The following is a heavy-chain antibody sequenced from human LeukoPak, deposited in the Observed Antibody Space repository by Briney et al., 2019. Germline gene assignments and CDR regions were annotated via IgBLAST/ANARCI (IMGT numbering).Heavy chain of an antibody. V-gene: IGHV3-23*01. D-gene: IGHD2-15*01. Sequence: GSPRLSCAASGLTFSNHAMSWVRQTPGKGLQWVSVISGSGRTTEYADSVKGRFTISRDNSKNTLSLQMNSLRVEDTAIYYCAKNVVVKRYIDYWGQGTLVTASS. CDR1: GLTFSNHA. CDR3: AKNVVVKRYIDY. J-gene: IGHJ4*02. CDR2: ISGSGRTT.